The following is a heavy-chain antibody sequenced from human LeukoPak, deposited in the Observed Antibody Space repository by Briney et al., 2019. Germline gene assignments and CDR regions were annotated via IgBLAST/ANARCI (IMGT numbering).Heavy chain of an antibody. CDR1: GGSISIYY. Sequence: SETLSLTCTVSGGSISIYYCSWIRQPAGKGLEWIGRIYTSGSTNYNPSLKSRVTMSVDTSKNQFSLKLSSVTAADTAVYYCARDRSYYDSSGSIFDYWGQGTLVTVSS. CDR2: IYTSGST. CDR3: ARDRSYYDSSGSIFDY. D-gene: IGHD3-22*01. J-gene: IGHJ4*02. V-gene: IGHV4-4*07.